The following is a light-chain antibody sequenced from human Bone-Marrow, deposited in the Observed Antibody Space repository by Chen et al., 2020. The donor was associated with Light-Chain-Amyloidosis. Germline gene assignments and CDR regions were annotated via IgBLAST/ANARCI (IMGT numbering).Light chain of an antibody. V-gene: IGKV3-11*01. CDR2: DAS. J-gene: IGKJ4*01. CDR1: QSVNTN. Sequence: ENVLTQSPATLSLSPGERATLSCRASQSVNTNLAWYQQKPGQPPRLLIYDASNRATGIPARFSGGGSGTDFTLTISSLEPEDFAVYYCHQRSDWLTFGGGTRVEVK. CDR3: HQRSDWLT.